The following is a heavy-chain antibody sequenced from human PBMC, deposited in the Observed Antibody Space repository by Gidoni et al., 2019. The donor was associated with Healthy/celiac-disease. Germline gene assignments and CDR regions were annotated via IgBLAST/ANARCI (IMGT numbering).Heavy chain of an antibody. CDR1: GFTFTSSA. CDR2: IVVGSGNT. J-gene: IGHJ6*02. V-gene: IGHV1-58*02. Sequence: QMQLVQSGPEVKTPGTSVKVSCKASGFTFTSSAMQWVRQTRGQRLEWIGWIVVGSGNTNYAQKFQERVTITRDMSTSTAYMELSSLRSEDTAVYYCAAAKGDSSGYPTAYYYYGMDVWGQGTTVTVSS. D-gene: IGHD3-22*01. CDR3: AAAKGDSSGYPTAYYYYGMDV.